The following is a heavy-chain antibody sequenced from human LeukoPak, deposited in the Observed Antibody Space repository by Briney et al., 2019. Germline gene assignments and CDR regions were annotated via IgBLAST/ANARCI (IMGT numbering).Heavy chain of an antibody. D-gene: IGHD5-24*01. CDR3: ARASDRDGYHLGGFDY. J-gene: IGHJ4*02. V-gene: IGHV3-48*03. Sequence: SGGSLRLSCAASGFTFSSYEMNWVRQAPGKGLEWVSYISSSGSTIYYADSVKGRFTISRDNAKNSLYLQMNSLRAEDTAVYYCARASDRDGYHLGGFDYWGQGTLVTVSS. CDR2: ISSSGSTI. CDR1: GFTFSSYE.